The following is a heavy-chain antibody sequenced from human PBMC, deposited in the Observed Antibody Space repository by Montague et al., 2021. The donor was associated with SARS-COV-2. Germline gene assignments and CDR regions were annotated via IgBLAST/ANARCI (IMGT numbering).Heavy chain of an antibody. CDR3: AKVTYYDILTGSIPFRYYFDY. CDR1: GGSISSGSYY. V-gene: IGHV4-61*02. J-gene: IGHJ4*02. D-gene: IGHD3-9*01. CDR2: IYTSGST. Sequence: TLSLTCTVSGGSISSGSYYWSWIRQPAGKGLEWIGRIYTSGSTNYNPSLKSRVTISVDTSKNQFSLKLSSVTAADTAVYYCAKVTYYDILTGSIPFRYYFDYWGQGTLVTVPS.